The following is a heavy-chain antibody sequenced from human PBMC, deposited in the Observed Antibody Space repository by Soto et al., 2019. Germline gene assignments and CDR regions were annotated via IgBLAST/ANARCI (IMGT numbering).Heavy chain of an antibody. CDR2: ISGSGGST. J-gene: IGHJ6*02. V-gene: IGHV3-23*01. CDR1: GFTFSSYA. D-gene: IGHD4-17*01. CDR3: AKDLYGDYVPSYYYYYGMDV. Sequence: GGSLRLSCAASGFTFSSYAMSWVRQAPGKGLEWVSAISGSGGSTYYADSVKGRFTISRDNSKNTLYLQMNSLRAEDTAVYYCAKDLYGDYVPSYYYYYGMDVWGQGTTVTVSS.